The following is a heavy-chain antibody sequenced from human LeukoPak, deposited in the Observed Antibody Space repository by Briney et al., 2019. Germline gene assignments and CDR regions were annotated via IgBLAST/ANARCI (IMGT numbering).Heavy chain of an antibody. V-gene: IGHV3-30*04. CDR2: ISYDGSNK. J-gene: IGHJ5*02. Sequence: GRSLRLSCVASGFTFRSYAMHWVRQAPGKGLEWVAVISYDGSNKYYADSVKGRFTISRDNSKNTLYLQMNSLRAEDTAVYYCARDRSGYELWFDPWGQGTLVTVSS. CDR1: GFTFRSYA. CDR3: ARDRSGYELWFDP. D-gene: IGHD5-12*01.